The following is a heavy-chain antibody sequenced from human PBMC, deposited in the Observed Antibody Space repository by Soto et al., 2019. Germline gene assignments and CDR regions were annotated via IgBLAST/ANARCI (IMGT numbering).Heavy chain of an antibody. J-gene: IGHJ6*02. D-gene: IGHD2-2*01. Sequence: QVQLVQSGAEVKKPGASVKVSCKASGYTFTGYYMHWVRQAPGQGLEWMGWINPNSGGTNYAQKFQGWVTMTGDTSISTAYMELSRLRSDDTAVYYCARSDIVVVPAAKVSDYYYGMDVWGQGTTVTVSS. CDR1: GYTFTGYY. CDR2: INPNSGGT. CDR3: ARSDIVVVPAAKVSDYYYGMDV. V-gene: IGHV1-2*04.